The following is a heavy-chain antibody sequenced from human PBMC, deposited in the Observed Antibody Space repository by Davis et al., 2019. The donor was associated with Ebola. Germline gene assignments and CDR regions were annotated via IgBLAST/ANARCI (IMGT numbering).Heavy chain of an antibody. J-gene: IGHJ6*02. CDR1: GYDFTSYW. CDR3: AKFSFLGGMDV. Sequence: GESLKISCQASGYDFTSYWIGWVRQMPGKGLEWMGIIYPGDSDTRYSPSFQGQVTISADKSISTAYLHWSSLKASDTAMYYCAKFSFLGGMDVWGQGTTVIVSS. CDR2: IYPGDSDT. D-gene: IGHD3-3*01. V-gene: IGHV5-51*01.